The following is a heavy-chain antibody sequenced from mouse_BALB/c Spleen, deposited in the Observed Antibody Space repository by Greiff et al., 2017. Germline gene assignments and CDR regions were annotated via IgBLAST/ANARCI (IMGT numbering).Heavy chain of an antibody. CDR3: ARGGAYYEYDMDY. CDR1: GFSFSSYS. J-gene: IGHJ4*01. CDR2: ISSGGST. Sequence: EVMLVESGGGLVKPGGSLKLSCAASGFSFSSYSMSWVRQTLEKRLVWVASISSGGSTYYSDSVKGRFTISRDNARNILYLQMCSLRSADTAMYYYARGGAYYEYDMDYWGQGTTVTVSS. V-gene: IGHV5-6-5*01. D-gene: IGHD1-1*01.